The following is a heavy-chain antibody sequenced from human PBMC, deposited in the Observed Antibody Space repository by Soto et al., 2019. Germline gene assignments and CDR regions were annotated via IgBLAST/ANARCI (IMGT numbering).Heavy chain of an antibody. V-gene: IGHV1-2*04. CDR2: INPNSGGT. D-gene: IGHD6-13*01. CDR3: ARGAQQLVYDYYMDV. Sequence: ASVKVSCKASGYTFTGYYMHWVRQAPGQGLEWMGWINPNSGGTNYAQKFQGWVTMTRDTSISTAYMELSRLRSDDTPVYYCARGAQQLVYDYYMDVWGKGTTVTVSS. CDR1: GYTFTGYY. J-gene: IGHJ6*03.